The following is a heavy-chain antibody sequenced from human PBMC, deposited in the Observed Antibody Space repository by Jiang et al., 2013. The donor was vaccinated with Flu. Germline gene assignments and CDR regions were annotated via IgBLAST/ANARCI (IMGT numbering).Heavy chain of an antibody. CDR3: ALQPIFGVDG. CDR2: ISSSSTTI. J-gene: IGHJ6*02. Sequence: VQLVESGGGLVQPGGSLRLSCVAPGFTFSTYALNWVRQAPGKGLEWVSYISSSSTTIFYADSVKGRFTISRDNARNSLHLQMNSLRAEDTAVYYCALQPIFGVDGWGQGTTVTVSS. D-gene: IGHD4-11*01. CDR1: GFTFSTYA. V-gene: IGHV3-48*01.